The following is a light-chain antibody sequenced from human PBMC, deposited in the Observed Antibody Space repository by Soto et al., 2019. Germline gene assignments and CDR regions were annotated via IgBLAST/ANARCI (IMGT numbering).Light chain of an antibody. CDR2: EVN. V-gene: IGLV2-18*02. CDR3: NSYTSSNTYV. CDR1: SSDVGSYNR. J-gene: IGLJ1*01. Sequence: QSVLTQPPSVSGSPGQAVTVSCTGTSSDVGSYNRVSWYQQPPGTAPTLMIYEVNNRPSRVPDRFSGSKSGNTASLTITGLQAEDEADYYCNSYTSSNTYVFGTGTKVTVL.